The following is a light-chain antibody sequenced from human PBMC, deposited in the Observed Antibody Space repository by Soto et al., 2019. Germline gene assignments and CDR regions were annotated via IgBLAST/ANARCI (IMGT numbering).Light chain of an antibody. V-gene: IGLV1-47*01. CDR2: KNN. CDR3: AAWDDSLSGVI. CDR1: SSSIGINY. J-gene: IGLJ2*01. Sequence: QSVLTQPPSASGTPGQRVTISCSGSSSSIGINYVYWYQQLPGTAPKLLIYKNNQRPSGVPDRFSGSKSGTSASLAIIGLRSEDEADYHCAAWDDSLSGVIFGGGTKLTVL.